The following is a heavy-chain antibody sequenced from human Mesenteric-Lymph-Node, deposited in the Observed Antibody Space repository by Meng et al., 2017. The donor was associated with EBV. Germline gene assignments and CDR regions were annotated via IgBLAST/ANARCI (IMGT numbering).Heavy chain of an antibody. CDR1: GGSISNSNW. CDR3: ARDAYCSSTSCYLAY. V-gene: IGHV4-4*02. D-gene: IGHD2-2*01. Sequence: QVQLQESGPGLVXPXXXXXLTXAFSGGSISNSNWWSWVRQPPGKGLEWIGEIYHSGSTNYNPSLKSRVTISVDTSKNQFSLKLSSVTAADTAVYYCARDAYCSSTSCYLAYWGQGTLVTVSS. J-gene: IGHJ4*02. CDR2: IYHSGST.